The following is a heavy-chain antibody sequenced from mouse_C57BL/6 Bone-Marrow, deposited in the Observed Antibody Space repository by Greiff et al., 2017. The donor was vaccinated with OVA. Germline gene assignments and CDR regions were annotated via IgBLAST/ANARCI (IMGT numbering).Heavy chain of an antibody. CDR2: ISDGGSYT. CDR1: GFTFSSYA. V-gene: IGHV5-4*03. Sequence: EVKLVESGGGLVKPGGSLKLSCAASGFTFSSYAMSWVRQTPEKRLEWVATISDGGSYTYYPDNVKGRFTISRNNAKNNLYLQMRHLKSEDTDMYSCARPPITTVDAMDYWGQGTSVTVSS. J-gene: IGHJ4*01. CDR3: ARPPITTVDAMDY. D-gene: IGHD1-1*01.